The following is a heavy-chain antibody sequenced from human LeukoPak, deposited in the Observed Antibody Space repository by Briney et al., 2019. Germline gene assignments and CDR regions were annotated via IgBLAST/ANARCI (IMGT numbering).Heavy chain of an antibody. Sequence: ASVKVSCKASGYTFTSYGISWVRQAPGQGLEWMGWISAYNGNTNYAQKLQGRVTMTTDTSTSTAYMELRSLRSDDTAVYYCAREGYCSGGSCYLTYFDYWGQGTLVTVSS. J-gene: IGHJ4*02. CDR1: GYTFTSYG. CDR2: ISAYNGNT. D-gene: IGHD2-15*01. V-gene: IGHV1-18*01. CDR3: AREGYCSGGSCYLTYFDY.